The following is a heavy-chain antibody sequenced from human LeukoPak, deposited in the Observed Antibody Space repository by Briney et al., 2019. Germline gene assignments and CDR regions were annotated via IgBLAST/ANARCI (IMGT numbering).Heavy chain of an antibody. CDR3: AKVQQQHTDY. D-gene: IGHD6-13*01. J-gene: IGHJ4*02. V-gene: IGHV3-23*01. CDR2: ISGSGANT. Sequence: GGSLRLSCAASGFTFRTYAFSWVRQAPGKGLEWVSAISGSGANTYYADSVKGRFTISRDNSKNTLYLQMNSLRAEDTAVYYCAKVQQQHTDYWGQGTLVTVSS. CDR1: GFTFRTYA.